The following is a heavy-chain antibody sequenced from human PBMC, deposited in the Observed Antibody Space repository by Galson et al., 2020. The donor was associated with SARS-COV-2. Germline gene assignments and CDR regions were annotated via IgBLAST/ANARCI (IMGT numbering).Heavy chain of an antibody. J-gene: IGHJ2*01. CDR2: ISSSGSTI. Sequence: GGSLRLSCAASGFTFSSYEMNWVRQAPGKGLEWVSYISSSGSTIYYADSVKGRFTISRDNAKNSLYLQMNSLRAEDTAVYYCARDEWANSGETYYWYFDLWGHGTLVTVSS. CDR3: ARDEWANSGETYYWYFDL. D-gene: IGHD7-27*01. CDR1: GFTFSSYE. V-gene: IGHV3-48*03.